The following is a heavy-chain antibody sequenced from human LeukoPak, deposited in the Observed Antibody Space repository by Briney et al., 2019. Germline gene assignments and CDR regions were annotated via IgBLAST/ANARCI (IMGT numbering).Heavy chain of an antibody. CDR2: ISGSGGST. V-gene: IGHV3-23*01. J-gene: IGHJ4*02. D-gene: IGHD5-24*01. CDR3: AKPPRLATYYFDY. Sequence: GGSLRLSCAVSGFTFNNYAMSWVRQAPGKGLEWVSGISGSGGSTYYADSVKGRFTISRDNSKNTLYMQMNSLRADHTAVYYCAKPPRLATYYFDYWGQGTLVTVSS. CDR1: GFTFNNYA.